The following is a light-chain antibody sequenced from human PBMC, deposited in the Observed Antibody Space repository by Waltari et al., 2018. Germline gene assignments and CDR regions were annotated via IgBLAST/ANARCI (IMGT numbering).Light chain of an antibody. CDR3: HQYNKWPFT. CDR2: GAS. CDR1: QSVNSN. V-gene: IGKV3-15*01. J-gene: IGKJ3*01. Sequence: EIALTQSPITLSVSPGERATLSCRASQSVNSNLAWYQQKPGQAPMLLIYGASTRATDIPARISGSGSGTEFTLTISSLQSEDFAVYYCHQYNKWPFTFGPGTKVDIK.